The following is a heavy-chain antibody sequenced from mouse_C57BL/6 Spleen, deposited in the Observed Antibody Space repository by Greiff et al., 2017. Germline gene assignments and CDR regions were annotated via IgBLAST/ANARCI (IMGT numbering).Heavy chain of an antibody. D-gene: IGHD1-1*01. CDR3: ARAIYEGSSRYFDV. J-gene: IGHJ1*03. CDR2: IYPGSGST. CDR1: GYTFTSYW. V-gene: IGHV1-55*01. Sequence: VQLQQPGAELVKPGASVKMSCKASGYTFTSYWITWVKQRPGQGLEWIGAIYPGSGSTNYNEKFKSKSTLTVDTSSSTSYMQLSSLTSEESAVYYCARAIYEGSSRYFDVWGTGTTVTVSS.